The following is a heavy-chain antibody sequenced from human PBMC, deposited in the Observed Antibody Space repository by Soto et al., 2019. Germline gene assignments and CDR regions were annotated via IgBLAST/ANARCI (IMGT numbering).Heavy chain of an antibody. CDR2: ISVSGGST. CDR1: GFTFSSYA. Sequence: EVQLLESGGGLVQPGGSLRLSCAASGFTFSSYAMSWVRQAPGKGLEWVSAISVSGGSTYYADSVKGRFTISRDNSKNKLYLQMNRLSGEDMAVHYCAEIMLDGTTSYYGMDVWGQGTTVTVSS. V-gene: IGHV3-23*01. J-gene: IGHJ6*02. CDR3: AEIMLDGTTSYYGMDV. D-gene: IGHD1-7*01.